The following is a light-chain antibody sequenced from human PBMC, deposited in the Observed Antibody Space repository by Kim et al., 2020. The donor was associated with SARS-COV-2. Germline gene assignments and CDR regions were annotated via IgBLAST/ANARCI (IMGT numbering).Light chain of an antibody. Sequence: QAVVTQEPSLTVSPGGTVTLTCASTSGAVTSGHYPNWFQQKPGQAPRSLIYSANNKRSWTPARFSGSLLGGKAALTLSSVQPEDEADYYCQLYESGAWVFGGGTQLTVL. J-gene: IGLJ3*02. CDR1: SGAVTSGHY. V-gene: IGLV7-43*01. CDR3: QLYESGAWV. CDR2: SAN.